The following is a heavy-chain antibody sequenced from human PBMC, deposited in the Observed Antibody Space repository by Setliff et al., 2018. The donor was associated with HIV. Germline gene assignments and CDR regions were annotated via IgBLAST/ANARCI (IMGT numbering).Heavy chain of an antibody. CDR2: INPSGGST. Sequence: ASVKVSCKASGGTFRSSAISWVRQAPGQGLEWMGIINPSGGSTTYAQKFQGRVTMTRDTSTSTVYMELSSLRSEDTAVYYCAREGGSTVAHSPLDYWGQGSPVTV. CDR3: AREGGSTVAHSPLDY. J-gene: IGHJ4*02. CDR1: GGTFRSSA. V-gene: IGHV1-46*01. D-gene: IGHD4-17*01.